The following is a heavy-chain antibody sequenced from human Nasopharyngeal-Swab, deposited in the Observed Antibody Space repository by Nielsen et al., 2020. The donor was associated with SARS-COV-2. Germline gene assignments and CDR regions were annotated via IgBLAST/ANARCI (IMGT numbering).Heavy chain of an antibody. CDR2: IYSGGNT. J-gene: IGHJ4*02. V-gene: IGHV3-66*01. D-gene: IGHD3-22*01. CDR3: ARDAPTPYYDNRGDYYGY. CDR1: GFTVSSSY. Sequence: GGSLRLSCAASGFTVSSSYMTWVRQAPGKGLEWVSVIYSGGNTYYADSVKGRFTISRDHSKNTLYLQMNSLRAEDTAVYYCARDAPTPYYDNRGDYYGYWGQGTLVTVSS.